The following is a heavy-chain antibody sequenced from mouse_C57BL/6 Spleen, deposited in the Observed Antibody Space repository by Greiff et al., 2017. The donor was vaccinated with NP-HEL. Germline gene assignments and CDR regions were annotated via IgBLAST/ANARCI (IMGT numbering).Heavy chain of an antibody. CDR2: ISDGGSYT. Sequence: DVHLVESGGGLVKPGGSLKLSCAASGFTFSSYAMSWVRQTPEKRLEWVATISDGGSYTYYPDNVKGRFTISRDNAKNNLYLQMSHLKSEDTAMYYCARVRLLSAWFAYWGQGTLVTVSA. J-gene: IGHJ3*01. CDR3: ARVRLLSAWFAY. V-gene: IGHV5-4*01. CDR1: GFTFSSYA. D-gene: IGHD2-1*01.